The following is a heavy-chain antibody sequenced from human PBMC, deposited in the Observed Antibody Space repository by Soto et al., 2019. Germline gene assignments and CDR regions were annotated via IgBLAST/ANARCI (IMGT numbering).Heavy chain of an antibody. CDR3: ARQQLLPFYYSLDV. J-gene: IGHJ6*02. V-gene: IGHV4-31*03. D-gene: IGHD6-13*01. Sequence: SETLSLTCTISVGYFSSGGYYWRWKSRHPGKGLEWIGYIYSSASTYYTPSLKSRVTISVDTSKNQFSLKLSSVTAADTAVYYCARQQLLPFYYSLDVCGQGTTVTVSS. CDR2: IYSSAST. CDR1: VGYFSSGGYY.